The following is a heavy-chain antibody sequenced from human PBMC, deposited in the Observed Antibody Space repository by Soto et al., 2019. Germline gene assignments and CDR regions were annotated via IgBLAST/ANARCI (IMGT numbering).Heavy chain of an antibody. J-gene: IGHJ6*02. V-gene: IGHV2-5*02. CDR3: VRNWRYYGGDYYYGMDA. CDR2: IYWDDDE. CDR1: GFSLNTGGVG. Sequence: ITLKESGPTLVKPTQTLTLTCTFSGFSLNTGGVGVGWVRQPRGKAMEWLALIYWDDDEGYRPSLRSRLNITKDTINNQVDLTMTTMDPEDTAPYYGVRNWRYYGGDYYYGMDAWGQGTTVTVSS. D-gene: IGHD3-10*01.